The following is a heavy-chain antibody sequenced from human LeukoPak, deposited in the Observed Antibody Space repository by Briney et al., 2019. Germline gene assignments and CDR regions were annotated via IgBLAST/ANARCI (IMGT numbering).Heavy chain of an antibody. V-gene: IGHV4-34*01. J-gene: IGHJ4*02. CDR1: GGSFSGYY. CDR2: INHSGST. Sequence: PSETLSLTCAVYGGSFSGYYWSWIRQPPGKGLEWIGEINHSGSTNYNPSLKSRVTISVDTSENQFSLKLSSVTAADTAVYYCARDCSGGSCYEYGNWGQGTLVTVSS. CDR3: ARDCSGGSCYEYGN. D-gene: IGHD2-15*01.